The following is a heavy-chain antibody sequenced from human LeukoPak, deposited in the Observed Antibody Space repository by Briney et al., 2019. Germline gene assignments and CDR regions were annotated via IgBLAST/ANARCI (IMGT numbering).Heavy chain of an antibody. V-gene: IGHV3-23*01. D-gene: IGHD3-22*01. CDR3: AKNRHDTARLPFDP. J-gene: IGHJ5*02. Sequence: GGSLRLSCAASEFTLSNYGMSWARQAPGKGLEWVSAISGSGATTNYANSVRGRFTISRDNSKNTVYLQMNSLTAEDTAIYYCAKNRHDTARLPFDPWGQGTLVTVSS. CDR1: EFTLSNYG. CDR2: ISGSGATT.